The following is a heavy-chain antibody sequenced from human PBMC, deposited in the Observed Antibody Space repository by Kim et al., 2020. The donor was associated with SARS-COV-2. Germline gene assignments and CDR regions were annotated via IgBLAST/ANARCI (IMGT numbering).Heavy chain of an antibody. J-gene: IGHJ4*02. D-gene: IGHD1-1*01. CDR3: ARQTSKYIQLSPMDY. Sequence: GESLKISCEGSGYNFANYWIAWVRQMPGKGLECVGIIYPGDSDTKYSPSFQGQVTISADKSINSAYLQWSSLKASDTAMYYCARQTSKYIQLSPMDYWGQ. CDR2: IYPGDSDT. CDR1: GYNFANYW. V-gene: IGHV5-51*01.